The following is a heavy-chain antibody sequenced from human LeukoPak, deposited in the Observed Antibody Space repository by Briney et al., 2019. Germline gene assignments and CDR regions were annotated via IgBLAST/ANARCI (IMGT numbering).Heavy chain of an antibody. D-gene: IGHD3-10*01. J-gene: IGHJ4*02. CDR3: ARQAYGLYFDY. V-gene: IGHV5-51*01. CDR2: IYPGDSDT. CDR1: GYRFTSYW. Sequence: GESLHISCQGSGYRFTSYWIGWVRQMPGKGMEWMGIIYPGDSDTRYSPSFQGQVTISADKSISTAYLQWSSLKASDTAMYYCARQAYGLYFDYWGQGTLVTVSS.